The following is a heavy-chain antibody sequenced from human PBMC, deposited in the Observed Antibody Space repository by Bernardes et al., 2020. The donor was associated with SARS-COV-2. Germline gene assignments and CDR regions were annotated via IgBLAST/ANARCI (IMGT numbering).Heavy chain of an antibody. J-gene: IGHJ6*02. Sequence: ASVKVSCKVSGYTLTELSMHWVRQAPGKGLEWMGGFDPEDGETIYAQKFQGRVTMTEDTSTDTAYMELSSLRSEDTAVYYCARVKPQLVRGVYYYYYYGMDVWGQGTTVTVSS. D-gene: IGHD6-6*01. CDR2: FDPEDGET. CDR3: ARVKPQLVRGVYYYYYYGMDV. V-gene: IGHV1-24*01. CDR1: GYTLTELS.